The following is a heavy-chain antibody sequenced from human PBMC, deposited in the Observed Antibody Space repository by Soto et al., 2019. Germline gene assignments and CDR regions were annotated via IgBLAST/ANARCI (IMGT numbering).Heavy chain of an antibody. V-gene: IGHV3-30*18. CDR2: ISYDGSSK. CDR1: GVTFSNYG. J-gene: IGHJ6*02. Sequence: PGGSLRLACAASGVTFSNYGIHWVRKAPGKGLEWVAVISYDGSSKDYADSVKGRFTISRDNSKNTLYLQMNSLRIEDTAVYYCAKDDGSTWSMFYSYYGVDVWGQGTTVTVPS. D-gene: IGHD6-13*01. CDR3: AKDDGSTWSMFYSYYGVDV.